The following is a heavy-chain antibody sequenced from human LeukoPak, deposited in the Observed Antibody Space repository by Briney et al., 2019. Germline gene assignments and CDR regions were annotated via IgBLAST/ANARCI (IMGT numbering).Heavy chain of an antibody. CDR2: ISTSSSTI. CDR3: AKDYAARSTPDY. D-gene: IGHD6-6*01. V-gene: IGHV3-48*01. Sequence: PGGSLRLSCAASGFTFSSYSMNWVRQAPGKGLECVSYISTSSSTIYYADSVKGRFTISRDNSKNTLYLQMNSLRAEDTAVYYCAKDYAARSTPDYWGQGTLVTVSS. CDR1: GFTFSSYS. J-gene: IGHJ4*02.